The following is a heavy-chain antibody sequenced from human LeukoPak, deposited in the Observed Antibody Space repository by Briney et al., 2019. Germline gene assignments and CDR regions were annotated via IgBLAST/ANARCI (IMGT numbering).Heavy chain of an antibody. V-gene: IGHV4-39*01. Sequence: SETLSLTCTVSSGSISSSSYYWGWIRQPPGKGLEWIGSIYYSGSTYYNPSLKSRVTISVDTSKNQFSLKLSSVTAADTAVYYCAPQRAYYYDSSGRILGDAFDIWGQGTMVTVSS. J-gene: IGHJ3*02. CDR3: APQRAYYYDSSGRILGDAFDI. CDR2: IYYSGST. CDR1: SGSISSSSYY. D-gene: IGHD3-22*01.